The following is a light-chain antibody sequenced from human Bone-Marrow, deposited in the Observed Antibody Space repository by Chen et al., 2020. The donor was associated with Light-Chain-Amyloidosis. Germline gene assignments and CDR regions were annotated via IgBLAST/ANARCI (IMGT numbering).Light chain of an antibody. CDR2: EVI. CDR1: NSDCGRYDY. V-gene: IGLV2-8*01. CDR3: CSYAGDSWV. Sequence: QSALTQPPSASGSHGHSVTISCTGTNSDCGRYDYVSCYQQHPGKAPKYLIYEVIKRSSGVPDRFSGSKSGNTASLTVSGLQAEDEADYYCCSYAGDSWVFGGGTKLTVL. J-gene: IGLJ3*02.